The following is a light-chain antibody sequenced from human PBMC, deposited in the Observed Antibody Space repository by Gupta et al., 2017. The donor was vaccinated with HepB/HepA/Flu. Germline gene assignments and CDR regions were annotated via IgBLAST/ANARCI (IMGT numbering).Light chain of an antibody. CDR2: KAS. Sequence: DIQMTQSPSTLSASVGDRVTITCRASQNINDWLAWYQQKPGKAPKLLIYKASGLESGVPSRFSGSGSGTEFTLTISSRQPDDFGAYYCQQHNRYFMSTFGPGTKLEIK. V-gene: IGKV1-5*03. CDR1: QNINDW. CDR3: QQHNRYFMST. J-gene: IGKJ2*01.